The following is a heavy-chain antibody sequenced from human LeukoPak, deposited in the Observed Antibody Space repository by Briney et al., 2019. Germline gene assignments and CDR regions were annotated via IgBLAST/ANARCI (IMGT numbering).Heavy chain of an antibody. CDR3: VRESEPISQIIVFSF. D-gene: IGHD2/OR15-2a*01. CDR1: GYTFTSYG. J-gene: IGHJ4*02. V-gene: IGHV1-18*01. Sequence: ASVKVSCKASGYTFTSYGISWVRQAPGQGLEWMGWISAYYGSSHFAQKFQGRVTLTRDISTSTAYMELRSLRSDDTAMYYCVRESEPISQIIVFSFWGQGTLVTVSS. CDR2: ISAYYGSS.